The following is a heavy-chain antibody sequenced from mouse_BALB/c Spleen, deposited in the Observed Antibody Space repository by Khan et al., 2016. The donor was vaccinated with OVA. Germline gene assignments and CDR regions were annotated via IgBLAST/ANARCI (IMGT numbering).Heavy chain of an antibody. D-gene: IGHD2-10*02. Sequence: QVQLQQSGAELVKPGAPVKLSCKASGYTFPSFWLNWVKQRPGRGLEWIGRIDPSDSETHYNQKFKDKATLTVDKSYSTAYIQLCSLTSEDSAVFYWERNEYGNYLYAMDYGGQGTSVTVSS. CDR3: ERNEYGNYLYAMDY. V-gene: IGHV1-69*02. J-gene: IGHJ4*01. CDR1: GYTFPSFW. CDR2: IDPSDSET.